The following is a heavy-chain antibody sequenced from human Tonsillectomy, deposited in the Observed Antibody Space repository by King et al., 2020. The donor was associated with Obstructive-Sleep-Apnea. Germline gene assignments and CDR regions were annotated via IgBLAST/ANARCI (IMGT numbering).Heavy chain of an antibody. V-gene: IGHV5-51*01. J-gene: IGHJ4*02. Sequence: VQLVESGAEVKKPGESLKIFCKGSGYNFTSYWIGWVRQMPGKGLEWMGIIYPGDSDTRNSPSFQGQVTISADKSISTAYLHWSSLKASDTAIYYCARRGDILTGYPLLPDHWGQGTLVTVSS. CDR2: IYPGDSDT. CDR1: GYNFTSYW. CDR3: ARRGDILTGYPLLPDH. D-gene: IGHD3-9*01.